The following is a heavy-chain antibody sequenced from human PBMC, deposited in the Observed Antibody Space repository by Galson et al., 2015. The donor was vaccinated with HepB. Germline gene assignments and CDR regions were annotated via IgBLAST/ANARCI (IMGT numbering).Heavy chain of an antibody. D-gene: IGHD3-10*01. CDR3: ARLRVTRVRGLVGVYFDL. CDR2: INQDGTEK. J-gene: IGHJ4*02. CDR1: GFIFSSNW. Sequence: SCAASGFIFSSNWMSWVRQAPGKGLEWVANINQDGTEKYYVDAVKGRFTISRDNARDSLYLQLNSLRDSDTAIYYCARLRVTRVRGLVGVYFDLWGQGTLVPVTS. V-gene: IGHV3-7*03.